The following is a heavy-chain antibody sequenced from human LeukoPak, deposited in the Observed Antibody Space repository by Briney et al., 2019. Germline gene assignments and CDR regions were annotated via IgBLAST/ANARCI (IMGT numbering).Heavy chain of an antibody. CDR3: ARSIVVVVAAFYYYYYGMDV. CDR1: GGSISSGDYY. J-gene: IGHJ6*02. D-gene: IGHD2-15*01. V-gene: IGHV4-30-4*01. CDR2: IYYSGST. Sequence: SETLSLTCTVSGGSISSGDYYWSWIRQPPGKGLEWIGYIYYSGSTYYNPSLKSRVTISVDTSKNQFSLKLSSVTAADTAVYYCARSIVVVVAAFYYYYYGMDVWGQGTTVTVSS.